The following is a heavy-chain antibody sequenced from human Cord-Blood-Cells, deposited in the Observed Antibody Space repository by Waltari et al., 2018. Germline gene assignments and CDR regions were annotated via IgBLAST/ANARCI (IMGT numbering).Heavy chain of an antibody. Sequence: QVQLVQSGAEVKKPGASVKVSCKASGYTFTGYYMHWVRQAPGQGLEWMGGINPSRGGTNYAQSFQGRVTMTRDTSISKAYMELSSLRADDTAVYYCARDRKKLGYWYFDLWGRGTLVTVSS. CDR1: GYTFTGYY. D-gene: IGHD7-27*01. V-gene: IGHV1-2*02. CDR2: INPSRGGT. J-gene: IGHJ2*01. CDR3: ARDRKKLGYWYFDL.